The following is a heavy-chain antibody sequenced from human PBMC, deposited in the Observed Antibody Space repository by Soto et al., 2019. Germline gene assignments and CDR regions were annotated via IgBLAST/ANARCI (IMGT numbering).Heavy chain of an antibody. CDR1: GYTFTSYD. CDR3: ATRYYYDSSGYLH. Sequence: ASVKVSCKASGYTFTSYDINWVRQATGQGLEWMGWMNPNSGNTSYAQNFQGRVTMTRDTSTSTVYMELSSLRSEDTAVYYCATRYYYDSSGYLHWGQGTLVTVSS. CDR2: MNPNSGNT. D-gene: IGHD3-22*01. J-gene: IGHJ4*02. V-gene: IGHV1-8*01.